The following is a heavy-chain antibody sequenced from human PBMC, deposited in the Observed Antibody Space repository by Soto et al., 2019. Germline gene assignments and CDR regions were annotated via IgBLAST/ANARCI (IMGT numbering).Heavy chain of an antibody. CDR1: GFTFTSSA. Sequence: SVKVSCKASGFTFTSSAMQWVRQARGQRLEWIGWIVVGSGNTNYAQKFQERVTITRDMSTSTAYMELSSLRSEDTAVYYCAAGGGYCSSTSCYAGDYGMDVWGQGTTVTVSS. V-gene: IGHV1-58*02. D-gene: IGHD2-2*01. CDR3: AAGGGYCSSTSCYAGDYGMDV. J-gene: IGHJ6*02. CDR2: IVVGSGNT.